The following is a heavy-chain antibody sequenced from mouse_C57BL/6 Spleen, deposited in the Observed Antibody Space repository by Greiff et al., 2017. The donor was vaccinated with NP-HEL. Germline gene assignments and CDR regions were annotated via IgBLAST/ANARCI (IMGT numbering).Heavy chain of an antibody. CDR1: GFTFSDYY. Sequence: EVKLVESEGGLVQPGSSMKLSCTASGFTFSDYYMAWVRQVPEKGLEWVANINHDGSSTYYLDSLKSRFIISRDNAKNILYLQMSSMKSEDTATYYCARNHPYYYAMDYWGQGTSVIVSS. J-gene: IGHJ4*01. CDR3: ARNHPYYYAMDY. CDR2: INHDGSST. V-gene: IGHV5-16*01.